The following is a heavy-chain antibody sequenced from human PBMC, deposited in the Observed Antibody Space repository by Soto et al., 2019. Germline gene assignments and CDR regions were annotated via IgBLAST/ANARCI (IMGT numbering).Heavy chain of an antibody. CDR2: IYHSGSS. CDR3: ARGHSSGWIDAFDI. CDR1: GGSISSYY. D-gene: IGHD6-19*01. V-gene: IGHV4-59*08. Sequence: SETLSLTCTVSGGSISSYYWSWIRQPPGKGLEWIGYIYHSGSSNYSPSLKSRVTILLDTSKNQLSLKLSSVTAADTAVYFCARGHSSGWIDAFDIWGQGTMVTVSS. J-gene: IGHJ3*02.